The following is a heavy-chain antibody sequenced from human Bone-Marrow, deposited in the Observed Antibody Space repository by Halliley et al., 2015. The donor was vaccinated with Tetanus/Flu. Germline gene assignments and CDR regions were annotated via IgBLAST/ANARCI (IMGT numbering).Heavy chain of an antibody. J-gene: IGHJ6*02. Sequence: AIIWYDGSKKYYGDSVKDRFIIFRDNSKNTVSLQMNSLRAEDTAVYYCARDKGLLDYFHYGMYVWGQGTTVIVPS. D-gene: IGHD1-1*01. CDR3: ARDKGLLDYFHYGMYV. V-gene: IGHV3-33*01. CDR2: IWYDGSKK.